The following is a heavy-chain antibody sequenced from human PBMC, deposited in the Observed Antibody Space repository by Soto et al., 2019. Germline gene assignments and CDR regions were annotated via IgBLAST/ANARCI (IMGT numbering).Heavy chain of an antibody. CDR3: ARESEDLTSNFDY. J-gene: IGHJ4*02. Sequence: PVGSLRLSCAASGFTLTRYSMNWVRQAPGKGLEWVSSISSTTNYIYYGDSMKGRFTISRDNAKNSLYLEMNSLRAEDTAVYYCARESEDLTSNFDYWGQGTLVTVSS. CDR2: ISSTTNYI. CDR1: GFTLTRYS. V-gene: IGHV3-21*06.